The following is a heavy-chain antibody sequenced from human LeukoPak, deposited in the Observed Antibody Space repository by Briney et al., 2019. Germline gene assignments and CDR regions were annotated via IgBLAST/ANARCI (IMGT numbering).Heavy chain of an antibody. Sequence: SDTLSHTCAVHAGSFRVSYRRWIRSPPGPGLERIGEINHSGSTNYNPSLKSRVTISLDTSKNTFSLKLTCLTAADTAVYYCARAPYGAYPGAFDIWGQGTLVTVSS. V-gene: IGHV4-34*01. CDR1: AGSFRVSY. J-gene: IGHJ3*02. CDR3: ARAPYGAYPGAFDI. D-gene: IGHD4-17*01. CDR2: INHSGST.